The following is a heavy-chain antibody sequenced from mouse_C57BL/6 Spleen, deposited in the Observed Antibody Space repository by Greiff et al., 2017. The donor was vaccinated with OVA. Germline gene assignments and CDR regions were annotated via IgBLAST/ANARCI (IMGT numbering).Heavy chain of an antibody. D-gene: IGHD1-1*01. J-gene: IGHJ2*01. CDR1: GYTFTSYW. CDR3: ARHGSSSYYFDY. Sequence: QVQLQQPGAELVKPGASVKMSCKASGYTFTSYWITWVKQRPGQGLEWIGDIYPGSGSTNYNEKFKSKATLTVDTSSSTAYMQLSSLTSEDSAVYYCARHGSSSYYFDYWGQGTTLTVSS. CDR2: IYPGSGST. V-gene: IGHV1-55*01.